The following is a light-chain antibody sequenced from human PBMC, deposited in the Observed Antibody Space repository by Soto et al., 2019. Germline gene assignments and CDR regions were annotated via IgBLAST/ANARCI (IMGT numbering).Light chain of an antibody. Sequence: QSALTQPASVSGSPGQSITISYTGTSSDIGSNNYVSWFQKSPGKAPTLIIYEVSNRPSGVSTHFSGSKSGNTASLTISGRLPEDEAEYYCSSYTTTTRLFGGGTKLTVL. J-gene: IGLJ3*02. CDR3: SSYTTTTRL. V-gene: IGLV2-14*01. CDR2: EVS. CDR1: SSDIGSNNY.